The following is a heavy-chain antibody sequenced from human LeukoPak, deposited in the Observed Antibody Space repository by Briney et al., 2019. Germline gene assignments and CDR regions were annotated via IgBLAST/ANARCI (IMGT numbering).Heavy chain of an antibody. CDR3: AHHSTFYYFDY. Sequence: SGPTQVNPTQTLTLTCTFSGSSRSTSGVGVGWIRQPQGKALEWLALIYWNDDKRYSPSLKSRLTITKDSSKNQVVLTMTNMDPVDTATYCCAHHSTFYYFDYWGQGTLVTVSS. J-gene: IGHJ4*02. CDR2: IYWNDDK. CDR1: GSSRSTSGVG. V-gene: IGHV2-5*01.